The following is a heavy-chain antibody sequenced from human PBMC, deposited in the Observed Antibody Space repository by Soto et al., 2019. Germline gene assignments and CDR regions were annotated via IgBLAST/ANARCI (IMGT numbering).Heavy chain of an antibody. Sequence: GGSLRLSCTASGFTFGDYAMSWVRQAPGKGLEWVGFIRSKAYGGTTEYAASVKGRFTISRDDSKSIAYLQMNSLKTEDTAVYYCTSGSYSYYYFDYWGQGTLVTVSS. CDR2: IRSKAYGGTT. J-gene: IGHJ4*02. CDR3: TSGSYSYYYFDY. D-gene: IGHD1-26*01. V-gene: IGHV3-49*04. CDR1: GFTFGDYA.